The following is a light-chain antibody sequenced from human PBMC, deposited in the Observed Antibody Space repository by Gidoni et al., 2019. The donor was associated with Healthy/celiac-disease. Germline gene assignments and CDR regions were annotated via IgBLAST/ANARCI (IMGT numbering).Light chain of an antibody. Sequence: QSVLTQPPSASGTPGQGVTISCSGSSSNIGSNYVYWYQQLPGTAPKLLIYRNNQRPSGVPDRFSGSKSGTSASLAISGLRSEDEADYYCAAWDDSLSGVEFGGGTKLTVL. V-gene: IGLV1-47*01. CDR1: SSNIGSNY. CDR3: AAWDDSLSGVE. J-gene: IGLJ2*01. CDR2: RNN.